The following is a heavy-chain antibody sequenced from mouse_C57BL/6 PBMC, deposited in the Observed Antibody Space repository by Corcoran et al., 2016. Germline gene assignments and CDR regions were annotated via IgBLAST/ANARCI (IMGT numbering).Heavy chain of an antibody. Sequence: DVQLQESGAGLVKPSQSLSLTCSVTGYSITSGYYWNWIRQFPGNKLEWLGYISYDGSNNYNPSLKNRISITRDTSKNPFLLKLNSVTTEDTATYYCAREGSNGYFDVWGTGTTVTVSS. CDR3: AREGSNGYFDV. J-gene: IGHJ1*03. V-gene: IGHV3-6*01. D-gene: IGHD2-5*01. CDR2: ISYDGSN. CDR1: GYSITSGYY.